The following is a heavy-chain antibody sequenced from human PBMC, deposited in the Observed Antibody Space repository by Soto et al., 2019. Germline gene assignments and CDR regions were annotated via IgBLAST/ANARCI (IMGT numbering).Heavy chain of an antibody. Sequence: KTWETLSLTCTVSGGAVSSGTYYWSWIRQPPGKGLEWIGHIYFTGSTNYNPSLKSRVTMSLDTSRNQFSLKLSSVTAADTAVYYCTRGPPRVQWFDPWGLGTLVTVSS. CDR1: GGAVSSGTYY. V-gene: IGHV4-61*01. CDR3: TRGPPRVQWFDP. CDR2: IYFTGST. J-gene: IGHJ5*02.